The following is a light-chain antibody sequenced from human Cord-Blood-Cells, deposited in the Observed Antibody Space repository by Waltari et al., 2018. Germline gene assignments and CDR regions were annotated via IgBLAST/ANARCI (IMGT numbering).Light chain of an antibody. CDR2: WAS. CDR3: QQYYSTSPWT. CDR1: QSVLYSSNNKNY. Sequence: DIVMTQSPDSLAVSLGERATINCKSSQSVLYSSNNKNYLAWYQQKPGRPPKLLIYWASTRESGVPDRFSGSGSGTDSTLTISSRQAEDVAVDYCQQYYSTSPWTFGQGTKVEIK. V-gene: IGKV4-1*01. J-gene: IGKJ1*01.